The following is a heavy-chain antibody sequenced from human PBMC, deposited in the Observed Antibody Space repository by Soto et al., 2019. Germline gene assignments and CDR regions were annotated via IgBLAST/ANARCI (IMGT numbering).Heavy chain of an antibody. CDR2: IYWDDDK. Sequence: QITLKESGPPRVKPTQTLTLTCTFSGFALSTNGVGVGWIRQPPGKALEWLALIYWDDDKRYSPSLRSRLTNTKXXSXNXXVLTMTNMDPVDSATYYCAHRLTDRYDWYGGNFDYWGQGSLVTVSS. J-gene: IGHJ4*02. CDR1: GFALSTNGVG. V-gene: IGHV2-5*02. D-gene: IGHD1-1*01. CDR3: AHRLTDRYDWYGGNFDY.